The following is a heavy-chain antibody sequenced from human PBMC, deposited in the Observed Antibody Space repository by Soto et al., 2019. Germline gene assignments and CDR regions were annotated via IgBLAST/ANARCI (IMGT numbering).Heavy chain of an antibody. V-gene: IGHV3-53*01. D-gene: IGHD2-2*01. CDR3: ARATRYFGSFDY. CDR2: IYTGGSA. J-gene: IGHJ4*02. CDR1: GFTFSSYG. Sequence: GGSLRLSCSASGFTFSSYGMHWVRQAPGKGLEWVSVIYTGGSAYYADSVKGRSTTSRDASKNTLYLQVNSLRAEDTAVYYCARATRYFGSFDYWGQGILVTVSS.